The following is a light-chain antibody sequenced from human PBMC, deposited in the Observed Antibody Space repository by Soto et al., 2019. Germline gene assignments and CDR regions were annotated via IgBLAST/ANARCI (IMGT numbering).Light chain of an antibody. CDR3: QQYYSYPT. CDR1: QGISSY. J-gene: IGKJ3*01. Sequence: AIRMTQSPSSLSASTGDRVTITCRASQGISSYLAWYQQKPGKAPKLLISAASTLQSGVPSRFSGSGSGTDFTLTISCLQSEDFATYYCQQYYSYPTFGPGTKVDIK. CDR2: AAS. V-gene: IGKV1-8*01.